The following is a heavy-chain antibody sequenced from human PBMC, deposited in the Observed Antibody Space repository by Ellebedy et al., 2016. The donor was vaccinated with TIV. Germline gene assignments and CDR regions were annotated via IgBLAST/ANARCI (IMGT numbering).Heavy chain of an antibody. CDR3: ARANLDTAFDL. Sequence: MPSETLSLTCTVSGGSISSYYWSWIRQPPGEGLEWIGYIYYSGSTNCNPSLKSRVTISVDTSKNQFSLQLSSVTAADTAVYYCARANLDTAFDLWGRGTLVTVSS. D-gene: IGHD5-18*01. CDR1: GGSISSYY. J-gene: IGHJ2*01. V-gene: IGHV4-59*01. CDR2: IYYSGST.